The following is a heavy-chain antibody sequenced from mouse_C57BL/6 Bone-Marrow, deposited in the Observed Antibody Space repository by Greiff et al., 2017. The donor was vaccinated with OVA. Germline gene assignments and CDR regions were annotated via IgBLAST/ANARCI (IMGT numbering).Heavy chain of an antibody. Sequence: EVQRVESGGGLVKPGGSLKLSCAASGFTFSDYGMHWVRQAPEKGLEWVAYISSGSSTIYYADTVKGRFTISRDNAKNTLFLQMTSLRSEDTAMYYCASPLPSKGWYFDVWGTGTTVTVSS. J-gene: IGHJ1*03. CDR1: GFTFSDYG. CDR2: ISSGSSTI. CDR3: ASPLPSKGWYFDV. V-gene: IGHV5-17*01. D-gene: IGHD5-5*01.